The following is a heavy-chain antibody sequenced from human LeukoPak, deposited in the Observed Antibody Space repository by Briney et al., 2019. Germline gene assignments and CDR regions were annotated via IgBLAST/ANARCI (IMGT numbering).Heavy chain of an antibody. V-gene: IGHV3-11*04. CDR1: GFTFSDYY. J-gene: IGHJ4*02. Sequence: PGGSLRLSCAASGFTFSDYYMSWIRQAPGKGLEWVSYISSSGSTIYYADSVKGRFTISRDNAKNSLYLQMNSLRAEDTAVYYCAREPLYCGGGSCYEGRFDYWGQGTLVTVSS. CDR2: ISSSGSTI. D-gene: IGHD2-15*01. CDR3: AREPLYCGGGSCYEGRFDY.